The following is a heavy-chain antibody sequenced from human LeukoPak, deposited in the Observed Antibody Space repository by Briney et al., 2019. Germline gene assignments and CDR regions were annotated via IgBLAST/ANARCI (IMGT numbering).Heavy chain of an antibody. CDR2: IYSGGST. D-gene: IGHD6-19*01. CDR1: GFTVSSNY. V-gene: IGHV3-66*01. J-gene: IGHJ6*02. CDR3: ARGRYSSGWYGYYYYGMDV. Sequence: PGGSLRLSCAASGFTVSSNYMSWVRQAPGKGLEWVSVIYSGGSTYYADSVKGRFTISRENSKNTLYLQMNSLRAEDTAVYYCARGRYSSGWYGYYYYGMDVWGQGTTVTVSS.